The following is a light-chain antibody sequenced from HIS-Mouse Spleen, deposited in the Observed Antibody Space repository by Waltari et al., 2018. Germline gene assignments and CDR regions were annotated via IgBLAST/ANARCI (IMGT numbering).Light chain of an antibody. CDR1: SSDVGGYNY. V-gene: IGLV2-14*03. Sequence: QSALTQPASVSGSPGQSITISCTGTSSDVGGYNYVSWYQQHPGKAPKLMIYDVSNRPSVVSHRFSGSKSGNTASLTISGLQAEDEADYYCSSYTSSSTLWVFGGGTKLTVL. J-gene: IGLJ3*02. CDR2: DVS. CDR3: SSYTSSSTLWV.